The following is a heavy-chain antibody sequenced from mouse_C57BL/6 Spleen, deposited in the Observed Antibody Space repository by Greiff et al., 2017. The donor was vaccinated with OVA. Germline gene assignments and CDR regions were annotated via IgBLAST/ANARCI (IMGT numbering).Heavy chain of an antibody. Sequence: QVHVKQSGTELVKPGASVKLSCKASGYTFTSYWMHWVKQRPGQGLEWIGNINPSNGGTNYNEKFKSKATLTVDKSSSTAYMQLSSLTSEDSAVYYCARFLYDGLFDYWGQGTTLTVSS. CDR2: INPSNGGT. CDR1: GYTFTSYW. J-gene: IGHJ2*01. V-gene: IGHV1-53*01. D-gene: IGHD2-3*01. CDR3: ARFLYDGLFDY.